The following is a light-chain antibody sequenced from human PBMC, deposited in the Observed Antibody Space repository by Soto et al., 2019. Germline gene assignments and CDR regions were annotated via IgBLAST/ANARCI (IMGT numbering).Light chain of an antibody. CDR2: SNN. J-gene: IGLJ3*02. Sequence: QSVLTQPPSASGTPGQRVTISCSGSSSNIGSNTVSGYQQLPGTAPKLLIHSNNQWPSGVPDRFSGSKSGTSASLAISGLQSGDEADYFCATWDDSLKGVVFGGGTKVTVL. CDR1: SSNIGSNT. V-gene: IGLV1-44*01. CDR3: ATWDDSLKGVV.